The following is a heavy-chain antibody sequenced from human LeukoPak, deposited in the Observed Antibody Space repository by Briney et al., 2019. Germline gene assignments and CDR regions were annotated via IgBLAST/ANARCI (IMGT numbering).Heavy chain of an antibody. CDR2: IYTSGST. V-gene: IGHV4-4*07. CDR1: GGSISSYY. Sequence: SETLSLTCTVSGGSISSYYWSWIRQPAGKGLEWIGRIYTSGSTNYNPSLKSRVTMSVDTSKNQFSLKLSSVTAADTAVYYCASNPKYCSGGSCYRYNWFDPWGQGTLVTVSS. J-gene: IGHJ5*02. CDR3: ASNPKYCSGGSCYRYNWFDP. D-gene: IGHD2-15*01.